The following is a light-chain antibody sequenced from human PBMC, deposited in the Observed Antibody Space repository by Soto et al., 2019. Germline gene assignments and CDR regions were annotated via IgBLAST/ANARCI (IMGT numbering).Light chain of an antibody. V-gene: IGKV3-20*01. J-gene: IGKJ1*01. Sequence: EIVFTQSPGTLSLSPGERATLSCRASQSVSSSYLAWYQQKPGQAPRLLIYGASSRATGIPDRFSGSGSGTDFTLTISRLEPEDFAVYYCQQYGIPPWTFGQGTKVDIK. CDR1: QSVSSSY. CDR2: GAS. CDR3: QQYGIPPWT.